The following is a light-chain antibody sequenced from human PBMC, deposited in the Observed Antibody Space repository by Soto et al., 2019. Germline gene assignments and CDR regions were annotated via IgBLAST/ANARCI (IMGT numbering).Light chain of an antibody. J-gene: IGKJ4*01. CDR1: QSVRSY. CDR3: QQRSNWLLT. V-gene: IGKV3-11*01. CDR2: DAS. Sequence: EIVLTQSPDTLSLSPGERATLSCRASQSVRSYLAWYQQKPGQAPRLLIYDASNRATGIPARFSGSGSGTDFTLTISSLEPEDFAVYYCQQRSNWLLTFGGGTKVEIK.